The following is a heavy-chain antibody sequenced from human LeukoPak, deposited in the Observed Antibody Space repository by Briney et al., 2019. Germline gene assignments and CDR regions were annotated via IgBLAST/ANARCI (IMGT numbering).Heavy chain of an antibody. CDR3: ASTVAGRNWFDP. D-gene: IGHD6-19*01. V-gene: IGHV4-34*01. J-gene: IGHJ5*02. CDR1: GGSFSGYY. CDR2: INHSGST. Sequence: PSETLSLTCAVYGGSFSGYYWSWVRQPPGKGLEWIGEINHSGSTNYNPSLKSRVTISVDTSKNQFSLKLSSVTAADTAVYYCASTVAGRNWFDPWGQGTLVTVSS.